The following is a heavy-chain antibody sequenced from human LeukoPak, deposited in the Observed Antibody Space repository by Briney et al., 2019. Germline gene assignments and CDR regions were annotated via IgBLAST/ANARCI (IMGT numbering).Heavy chain of an antibody. V-gene: IGHV1-46*01. Sequence: ASVKVSCKASGYTFTSYYMHWVRQAPGQGLEWMGIINPSGGSTSYAQKFQGRVTMTRDTSTSTVYMELSSLRSEDTAVYYCTRDSEHDYFDYWGQGTLVTVSS. CDR2: INPSGGST. CDR1: GYTFTSYY. CDR3: TRDSEHDYFDY. J-gene: IGHJ4*02. D-gene: IGHD1-26*01.